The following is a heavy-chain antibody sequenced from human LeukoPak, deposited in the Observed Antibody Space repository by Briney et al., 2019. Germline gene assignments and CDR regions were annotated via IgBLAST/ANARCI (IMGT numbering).Heavy chain of an antibody. D-gene: IGHD3-22*01. V-gene: IGHV3-11*01. Sequence: PGGSLRLSGAASGLTFSDYYRTWFRQAPGKGLGGFSYISSSGSTIYYADSVKGRFTISRDNAKNSLYLQMNSLRAEDTAVYYCARYYSSGYYSNYWGQGTLVTVSS. CDR1: GLTFSDYY. CDR2: ISSSGSTI. J-gene: IGHJ4*02. CDR3: ARYYSSGYYSNY.